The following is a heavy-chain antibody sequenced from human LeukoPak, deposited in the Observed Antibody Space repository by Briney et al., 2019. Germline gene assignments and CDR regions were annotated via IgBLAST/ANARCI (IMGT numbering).Heavy chain of an antibody. CDR1: VYSISSGYY. CDR3: ASDDSGSFDY. Sequence: SETLSLTCGVSVYSISSGYYWGWIRQPPGKGLEWIGSIYHSGSTYYKPSLKSRVTISVDTSKNQFSLKLSSVTAADTALYYWASDDSGSFDYWGQGTLVIVSS. V-gene: IGHV4-38-2*01. CDR2: IYHSGST. D-gene: IGHD3-10*01. J-gene: IGHJ4*02.